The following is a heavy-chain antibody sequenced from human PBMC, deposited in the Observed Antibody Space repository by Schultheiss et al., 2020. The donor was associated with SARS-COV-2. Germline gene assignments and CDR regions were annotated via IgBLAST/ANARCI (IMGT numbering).Heavy chain of an antibody. CDR3: ARDPELSHYFDTSGYYYPPTPHH. V-gene: IGHV1-18*04. D-gene: IGHD3-22*01. CDR1: GYTFIGYY. J-gene: IGHJ5*02. CDR2: ISAYNGNT. Sequence: ASVKVSCKASGYTFIGYYMHWVRQAPGQGLEWMGWISAYNGNTNYAQKLQGRVTVTTDTSTSTAYMELRSLRSDDTAVYYCARDPELSHYFDTSGYYYPPTPHHWGQGTLVTVSS.